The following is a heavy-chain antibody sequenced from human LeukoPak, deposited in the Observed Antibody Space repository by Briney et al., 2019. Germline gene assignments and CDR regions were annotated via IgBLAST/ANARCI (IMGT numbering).Heavy chain of an antibody. V-gene: IGHV1-2*02. CDR3: GTLLSNGPFDY. Sequence: ASVKVSCKASGYTFTSYYMHWVRQAPGQGLEWMGYIYPNTGATKYAQKFQGRVTMTRDTSISTAYMELSGLRSDDTAVYYCGTLLSNGPFDYWGQGSLVTVSS. J-gene: IGHJ4*02. CDR2: IYPNTGAT. CDR1: GYTFTSYY.